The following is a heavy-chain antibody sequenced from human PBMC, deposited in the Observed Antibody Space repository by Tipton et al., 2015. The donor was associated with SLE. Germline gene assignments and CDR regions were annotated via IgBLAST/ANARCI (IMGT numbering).Heavy chain of an antibody. V-gene: IGHV3-9*01. D-gene: IGHD6-19*01. Sequence: RSLRLSCVASGFIFDDYAMYWVRQAPGKGLEWVSSISWNSKTIGYADSVKGRFTISRDNAKNSLFLQMNSLRTEDTALYFCAKDPLPQWRYAFDLWGQGTMVTVSS. J-gene: IGHJ3*01. CDR3: AKDPLPQWRYAFDL. CDR1: GFIFDDYA. CDR2: ISWNSKTI.